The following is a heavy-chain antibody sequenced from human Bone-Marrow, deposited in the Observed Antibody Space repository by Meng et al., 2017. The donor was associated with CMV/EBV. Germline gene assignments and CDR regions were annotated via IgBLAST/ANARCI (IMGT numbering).Heavy chain of an antibody. J-gene: IGHJ5*02. Sequence: SVKVSCKASGGTFSSYAISWVRQAPGQGLEWMGGIIPILGIANYAQKFQGRVTITADKSTSTAYMELSSLRSGDTAVYYCARISAAEGNNWFDPWGQGTLVTVSS. CDR2: IIPILGIA. CDR1: GGTFSSYA. CDR3: ARISAAEGNNWFDP. D-gene: IGHD1-26*01. V-gene: IGHV1-69*10.